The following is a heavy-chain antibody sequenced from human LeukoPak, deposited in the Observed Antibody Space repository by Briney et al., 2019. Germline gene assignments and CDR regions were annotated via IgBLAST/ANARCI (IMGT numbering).Heavy chain of an antibody. V-gene: IGHV1-69*04. CDR3: ARDKNYDILTGYYKGYYFDY. D-gene: IGHD3-9*01. Sequence: ASVKVSCKASGGTFSSYAISWVRQAPGQGLEWMGRIIPIFGIANYAQKFQGRVTITADKSTSTAYMELSSLRSEDTAVYYCARDKNYDILTGYYKGYYFDYWGQGTLVTVSS. CDR2: IIPIFGIA. CDR1: GGTFSSYA. J-gene: IGHJ4*02.